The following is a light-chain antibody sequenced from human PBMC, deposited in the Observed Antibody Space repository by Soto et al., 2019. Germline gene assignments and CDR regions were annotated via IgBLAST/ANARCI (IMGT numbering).Light chain of an antibody. CDR1: QSISNW. V-gene: IGKV1-5*03. J-gene: IGKJ1*01. CDR2: KAS. Sequence: DIQMTQSPSTLSASVEDRVTITCRASQSISNWLAWYQQKPGKAPKLLIYKASSLESGVPSRFSGSGSGTEFTLTISSLQPDDFATYYCQQYKSYSWTFGQGTKVEIK. CDR3: QQYKSYSWT.